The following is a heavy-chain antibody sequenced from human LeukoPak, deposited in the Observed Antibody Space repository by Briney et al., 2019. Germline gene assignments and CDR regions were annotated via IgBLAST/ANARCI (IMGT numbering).Heavy chain of an antibody. J-gene: IGHJ4*02. D-gene: IGHD3-16*01. CDR2: IHHSGST. V-gene: IGHV4-34*08. Sequence: PSKTLSLTCAVYGGSFSGSFSNYYWTCIRQTPGKGLEWIGEIHHSGSTNYNPSLKSRVTISVDTSKNQFSLKLNSLTAADTAVYYCATFRWGVGFEYWGQGTLATVSS. CDR1: GGSFSGSFSNYY. CDR3: ATFRWGVGFEY.